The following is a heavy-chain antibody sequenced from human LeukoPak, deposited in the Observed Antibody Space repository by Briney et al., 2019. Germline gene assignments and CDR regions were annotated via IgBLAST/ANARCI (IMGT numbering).Heavy chain of an antibody. CDR3: VRWVDITMINDY. V-gene: IGHV3-64D*06. J-gene: IGHJ4*02. CDR1: GFTFSTYT. D-gene: IGHD5-18*01. Sequence: PGGSLRLSCSASGFTFSTYTMHWVRQAPGKGLEYVSAINYNGGTRYYADSVKGRFIISRDNSRNTLYLQMSSLRAEDTAVYYCVRWVDITMINDYWGQGTLVTVSS. CDR2: INYNGGTR.